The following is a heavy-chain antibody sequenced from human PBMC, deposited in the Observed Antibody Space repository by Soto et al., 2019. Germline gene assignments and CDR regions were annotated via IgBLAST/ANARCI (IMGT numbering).Heavy chain of an antibody. J-gene: IGHJ5*02. CDR2: ISASNSYT. CDR1: GYTFTTYG. CDR3: ARERLLRPFNWFDP. Sequence: GPGVTKPGASVKVSCKASGYTFTTYGITWVRQAPGQGLEWMGLISASNSYTTSAEKFQGRVTMTTDTSTNTAYMELRSLTSDDTAVYYCARERLLRPFNWFDPWGQGTLVTVSS. D-gene: IGHD2-21*02. V-gene: IGHV1-18*01.